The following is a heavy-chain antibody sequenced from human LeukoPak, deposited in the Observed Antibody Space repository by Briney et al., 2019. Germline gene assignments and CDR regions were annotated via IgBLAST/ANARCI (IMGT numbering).Heavy chain of an antibody. D-gene: IGHD2-21*01. V-gene: IGHV3-23*01. CDR1: GFTFSSHA. CDR2: IYESSQTT. CDR3: AKDYRIGYSDHFDY. Sequence: PGGSLRLSCVGSGFTFSSHAMSWVRQAPEKGLEWVSGIYESSQTTHYADSVKGRFSISRDNSKNTLYLQMDSLRGEDTAIYYCAKDYRIGYSDHFDYWGQGALVTVSS. J-gene: IGHJ4*02.